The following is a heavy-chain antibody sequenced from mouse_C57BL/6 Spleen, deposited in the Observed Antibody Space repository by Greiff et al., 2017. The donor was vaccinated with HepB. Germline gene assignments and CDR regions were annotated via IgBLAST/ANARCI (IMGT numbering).Heavy chain of an antibody. Sequence: EVQRVESGPGLVKPSQSLSLTCSVTGYSITSGYYWNWIRQFPGNKLEWMGYISYDGSNNYNPSLKNRISITRDTSKNQFFLKLNSVTTEDTATYYCARDLIYYDYDVSAMDYWGQGTSVTVSS. D-gene: IGHD2-4*01. CDR2: ISYDGSN. CDR3: ARDLIYYDYDVSAMDY. V-gene: IGHV3-6*01. CDR1: GYSITSGYY. J-gene: IGHJ4*01.